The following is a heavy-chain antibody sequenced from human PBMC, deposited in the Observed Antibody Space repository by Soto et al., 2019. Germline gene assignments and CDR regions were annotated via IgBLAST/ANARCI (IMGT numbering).Heavy chain of an antibody. D-gene: IGHD4-17*01. CDR3: AKVVLRWSQSNYYFDY. V-gene: IGHV3-23*01. CDR2: ISGSGGST. J-gene: IGHJ4*02. Sequence: GESLKISCAASGFTFSSYAMSWVRQAPGKGLEWVSAISGSGGSTYYADSVKGRFTISRDNSKNTLYLQMNSLRAEDTAVYYCAKVVLRWSQSNYYFDYWGQGTLVTVSS. CDR1: GFTFSSYA.